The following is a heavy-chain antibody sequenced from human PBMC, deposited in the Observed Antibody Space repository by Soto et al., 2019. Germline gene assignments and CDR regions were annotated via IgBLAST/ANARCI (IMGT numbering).Heavy chain of an antibody. D-gene: IGHD3-16*02. CDR3: ARYRFTAAWSKFDY. Sequence: QVQLQQSGPGLVKPSQTLSLTCAVSGVSVGSDAYSWGWIRQHPGKGLEWVGFVSHRGNTYYNPSLKSRLTFSVDMSRNQFFLHLTSVTDADTAVYFCARYRFTAAWSKFDYWGQGTLVTVSS. CDR2: VSHRGNT. J-gene: IGHJ4*02. V-gene: IGHV4-31*11. CDR1: GVSVGSDAYS.